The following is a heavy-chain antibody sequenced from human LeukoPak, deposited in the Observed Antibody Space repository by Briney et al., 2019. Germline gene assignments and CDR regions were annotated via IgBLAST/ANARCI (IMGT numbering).Heavy chain of an antibody. CDR1: GFTFSNYW. V-gene: IGHV3-7*03. D-gene: IGHD3-22*01. J-gene: IGHJ4*02. CDR2: IKQNGGEK. CDR3: ARHPNYYDSSGYYKGFDC. Sequence: GGSLRLSCAASGFTFSNYWMSWVRQAPGKGLEWVANIKQNGGEKYYVDSVKGRFTISRDNAKNSLYLQMNSLRAEDTAVYYCARHPNYYDSSGYYKGFDCWGQGTLVTVSS.